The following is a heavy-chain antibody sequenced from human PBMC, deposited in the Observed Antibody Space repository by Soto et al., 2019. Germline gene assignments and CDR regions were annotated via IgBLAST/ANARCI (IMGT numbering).Heavy chain of an antibody. D-gene: IGHD6-13*01. J-gene: IGHJ6*02. V-gene: IGHV6-1*01. CDR3: ARFYSSSWYPLDSDYYYGMDV. CDR2: TYYRSKWYN. Sequence: PSQTLSLTCAISGDSVSSNSAAWNCIRQSPSRGLEWLGRTYYRSKWYNDYAVSVKSRITINPDTSKNQFSLQLNSVTPEDTAVYYCARFYSSSWYPLDSDYYYGMDVWGQGTTVTVSS. CDR1: GDSVSSNSAA.